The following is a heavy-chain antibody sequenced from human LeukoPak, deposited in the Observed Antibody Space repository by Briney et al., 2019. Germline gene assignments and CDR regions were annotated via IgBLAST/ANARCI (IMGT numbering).Heavy chain of an antibody. CDR1: GFTFSDYN. J-gene: IGHJ4*02. D-gene: IGHD4-17*01. Sequence: GGSLRLSCTASGFTFSDYNMNWVRQAPGKGLEWISSISGLSSYLYYADSVKGRFTISRDNAKNSQYLQMNSLRVEDTALYYCARAQTYGDSRLLLDYWGQGTLVTVSS. CDR2: ISGLSSYL. CDR3: ARAQTYGDSRLLLDY. V-gene: IGHV3-21*04.